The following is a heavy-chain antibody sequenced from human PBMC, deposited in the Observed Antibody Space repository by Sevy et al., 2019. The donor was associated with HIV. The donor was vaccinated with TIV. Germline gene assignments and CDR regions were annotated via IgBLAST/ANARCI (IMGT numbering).Heavy chain of an antibody. CDR3: ARDFVERGYSSGSNHGTPEYFQH. J-gene: IGHJ1*01. CDR2: IYSGGST. V-gene: IGHV3-53*01. CDR1: GFTVSSNY. D-gene: IGHD6-19*01. Sequence: GGSLRLSCAASGFTVSSNYMSWVRQAPGKGLEWVSVIYSGGSTYYADSVKGRFTISRDNSKNTLYLQMNSLRAEDTAVYYCARDFVERGYSSGSNHGTPEYFQHWGQGTLVTVSS.